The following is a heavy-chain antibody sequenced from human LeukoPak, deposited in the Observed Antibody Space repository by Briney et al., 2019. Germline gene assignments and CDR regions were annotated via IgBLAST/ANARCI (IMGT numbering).Heavy chain of an antibody. D-gene: IGHD3-3*01. CDR3: ARDLREYDFWSGYPYYYYYGMDV. J-gene: IGHJ6*02. Sequence: GGSLRLSCAASGFTVSSNYMSWVRQAPGKGLEWVSVIYSGGSAYYADSVKGRFTISRDNSKNTLYLQMNSLRAEDTAVYYCARDLREYDFWSGYPYYYYYGMDVWGQGTTVTVSS. V-gene: IGHV3-53*01. CDR2: IYSGGSA. CDR1: GFTVSSNY.